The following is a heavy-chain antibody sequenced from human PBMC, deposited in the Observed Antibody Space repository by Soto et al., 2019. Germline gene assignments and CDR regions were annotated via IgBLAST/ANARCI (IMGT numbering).Heavy chain of an antibody. CDR2: IYNSGRY. D-gene: IGHD3-22*01. CDR1: GGFI. J-gene: IGHJ4*02. CDR3: ARGHYYDSSGYYYPVY. V-gene: IGHV4-59*01. Sequence: SETLSLTCTVSGGFIWGWIRQSPDKGLEWIGYIYNSGRYNYNPSLESRLTISIDTSKNQFSLRLASVTAADTAVYYCARGHYYDSSGYYYPVYWGQGTLVTVSS.